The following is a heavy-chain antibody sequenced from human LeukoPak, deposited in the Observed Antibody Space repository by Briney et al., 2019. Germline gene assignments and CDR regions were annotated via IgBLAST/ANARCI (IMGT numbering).Heavy chain of an antibody. J-gene: IGHJ4*02. Sequence: SETMSLTCVVYGGPFIGYYWTWIHQPPGKGLEWIGEINHSGSTNYNPSLKSRVTISVDTSENQFSLKLTSVTAADTAVYYCARELRFLEWPYPYYFDYWGQGTLVTVSS. V-gene: IGHV4-34*01. D-gene: IGHD3-3*01. CDR2: INHSGST. CDR3: ARELRFLEWPYPYYFDY. CDR1: GGPFIGYY.